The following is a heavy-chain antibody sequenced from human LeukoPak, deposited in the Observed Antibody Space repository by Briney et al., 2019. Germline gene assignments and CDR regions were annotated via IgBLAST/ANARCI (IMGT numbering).Heavy chain of an antibody. CDR2: ISGSGGST. J-gene: IGHJ4*02. CDR3: ARDYGGSDFDY. Sequence: GGSLRLSCAASGFTVSSNYMSWVRQAPGKGLEWVSAISGSGGSTYYADSVKGRFTISRDNSKNTLYLQINSLSAEDTAVYYCARDYGGSDFDYWGQGTLVTVSS. D-gene: IGHD3-16*01. CDR1: GFTVSSNY. V-gene: IGHV3-23*01.